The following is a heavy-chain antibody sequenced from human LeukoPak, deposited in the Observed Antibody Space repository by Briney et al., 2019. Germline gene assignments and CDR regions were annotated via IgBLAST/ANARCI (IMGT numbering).Heavy chain of an antibody. V-gene: IGHV4-59*11. CDR2: ISHTAST. CDR1: GGSMSHH. J-gene: IGHJ3*02. D-gene: IGHD3-22*01. Sequence: SETLSLTCTVSGGSMSHHWSWIRQSPGKGLEWIGYISHTASTNYNPSLKSRVTLSIDTSKSQLSFQLTSVTAADTAVYYCAGTYYYDSSGYYYAFDIWGQGTMVTVSS. CDR3: AGTYYYDSSGYYYAFDI.